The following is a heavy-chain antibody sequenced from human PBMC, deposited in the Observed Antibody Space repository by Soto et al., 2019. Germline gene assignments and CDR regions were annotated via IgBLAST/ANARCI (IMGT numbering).Heavy chain of an antibody. CDR1: GFSLSTSGVG. CDR2: IYWDDSK. CDR3: AHKGPEDWPLDY. J-gene: IGHJ4*02. V-gene: IGHV2-5*02. Sequence: QITLNESGPTLVRPTQTLTLTCAFSGFSLSTSGVGVGWIRQPPGKAVEWLAVIYWDDSKHYSPSLRSRLTITKDTSKNQVVLTMTNMDPMDTGTYYCAHKGPEDWPLDYWGQGTLVTVSS. D-gene: IGHD3-9*01.